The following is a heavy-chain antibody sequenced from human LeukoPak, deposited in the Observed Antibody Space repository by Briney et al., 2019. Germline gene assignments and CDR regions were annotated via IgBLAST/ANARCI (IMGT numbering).Heavy chain of an antibody. V-gene: IGHV3-23*01. Sequence: GGSLRLSCAASEFDFSSHAMTWIRQAPGKGLEWVSAISISGSKTYYADSVKGRFTISRDNSKNTLYLQMNSLRAEDTAVYYCANEIRPNDYWGQGTQVTVSS. D-gene: IGHD4-17*01. CDR2: ISISGSKT. CDR1: EFDFSSHA. J-gene: IGHJ4*02. CDR3: ANEIRPNDY.